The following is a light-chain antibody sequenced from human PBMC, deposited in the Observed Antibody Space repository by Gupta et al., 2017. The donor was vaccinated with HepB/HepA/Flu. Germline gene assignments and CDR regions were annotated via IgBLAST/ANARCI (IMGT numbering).Light chain of an antibody. CDR3: QQRSNWPPIFT. Sequence: EIVLTQSPATLSLSPGERATLSCRASQSVSSYLAWYNQKPGQAPRLLIYDASNRATGIPARFSRSGDGTDFTLTISSLEPEDFPVYYCQQRSNWPPIFTFGHGTKVDLK. CDR2: DAS. J-gene: IGKJ3*01. CDR1: QSVSSY. V-gene: IGKV3-11*01.